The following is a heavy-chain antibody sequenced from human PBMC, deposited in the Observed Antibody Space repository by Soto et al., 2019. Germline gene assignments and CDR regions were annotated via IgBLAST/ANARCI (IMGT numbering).Heavy chain of an antibody. CDR2: IYYSGST. CDR3: ASVKNWNDFDY. D-gene: IGHD1-1*01. CDR1: GGSFTSYY. J-gene: IGHJ4*02. Sequence: PSETLSLTCTVSGGSFTSYYWSWIRQPPGKGLEWIGCIYYSGSTKYNPSLESRVTISLDTSENQFSLKLSSVTAADTAVYYCASVKNWNDFDYWGQGTLVTVSS. V-gene: IGHV4-59*01.